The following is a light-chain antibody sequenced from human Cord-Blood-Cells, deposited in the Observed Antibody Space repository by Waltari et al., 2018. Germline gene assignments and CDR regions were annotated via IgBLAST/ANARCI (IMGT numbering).Light chain of an antibody. Sequence: QSALTQPSSASGPHGPAVTTSCTGTSSDVGGCNYVSWYQQHPGKAPKRMIYEVSKRPSGVPDRFSVSKSGSTATLTVYGLQAEDESDYYCSSYAGSNNFGFGTGTKVTVL. J-gene: IGLJ1*01. CDR1: SSDVGGCNY. V-gene: IGLV2-8*01. CDR3: SSYAGSNNFG. CDR2: EVS.